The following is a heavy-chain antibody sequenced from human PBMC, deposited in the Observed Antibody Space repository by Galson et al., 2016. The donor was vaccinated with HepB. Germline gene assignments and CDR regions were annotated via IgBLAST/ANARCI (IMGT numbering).Heavy chain of an antibody. CDR3: AKGRAATPGTIDDWFDP. D-gene: IGHD6-13*01. Sequence: PLRLSCAASGFRFTTYAFSWVRQAPGKGLEWVSGISGSGGSTYYADSVKGRFTISRDNSKNTLFLQMASLRAEDTAVYYCAKGRAATPGTIDDWFDPWGQGTLVTVSS. J-gene: IGHJ5*02. CDR2: ISGSGGST. V-gene: IGHV3-23*01. CDR1: GFRFTTYA.